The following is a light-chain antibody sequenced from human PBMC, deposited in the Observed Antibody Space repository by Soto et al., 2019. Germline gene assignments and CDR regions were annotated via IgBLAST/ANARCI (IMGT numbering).Light chain of an antibody. V-gene: IGLV4-69*01. CDR3: QTWGTGPWV. CDR1: SGHSSYA. J-gene: IGLJ3*02. CDR2: LNSDGSH. Sequence: QPVLTQSPSASASLGASVKLTCTLSSGHSSYAIAWHQQQSEKGPRYLMKLNSDGSHSKGDGIPDRFSGSSSGAERYLTISSLQSEDEADYYCQTWGTGPWVFGGGTKVTVL.